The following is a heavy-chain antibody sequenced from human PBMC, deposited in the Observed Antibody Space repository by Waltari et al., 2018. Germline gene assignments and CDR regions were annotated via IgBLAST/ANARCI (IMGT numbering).Heavy chain of an antibody. J-gene: IGHJ4*02. CDR2: VFYNGRT. CDR3: VRQLTTANPWYIDS. CDR1: GGSVSSRRYY. Sequence: QVQMQESGPGLVKPSEPLSLPCSVSGGSVSSRRYYWGWIRQPPGKGLDWLGSVFYNGRTYYNPSLQSRVTISVDTSKNQFSLSLKSLTAADTAVFYCVRQLTTANPWYIDSWGQGTQVTVSS. V-gene: IGHV4-39*01. D-gene: IGHD1-1*01.